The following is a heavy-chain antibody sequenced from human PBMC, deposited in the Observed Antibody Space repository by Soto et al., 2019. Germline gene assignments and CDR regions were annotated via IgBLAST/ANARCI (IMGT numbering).Heavy chain of an antibody. D-gene: IGHD3-22*01. Sequence: PGGSLRLSCAASGFTFSNYEMHWVRQAPGKGLEYVSGISNNGAHTDYAESVKGRFTISRDNSKNTLYLQMNSLRAEDTAVYYCARDFKYYDSSGYWYYYYYGMDVWGQGTTVTVS. CDR1: GFTFSNYE. CDR2: ISNNGAHT. CDR3: ARDFKYYDSSGYWYYYYYGMDV. V-gene: IGHV3-64*02. J-gene: IGHJ6*02.